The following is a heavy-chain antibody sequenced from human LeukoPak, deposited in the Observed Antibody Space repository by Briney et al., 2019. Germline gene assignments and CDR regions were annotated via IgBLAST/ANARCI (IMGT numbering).Heavy chain of an antibody. CDR1: GGSISSYY. D-gene: IGHD3-3*01. Sequence: SETLSLTCTVSGGSISSYYWSWIRQPPGKGLEWIGYIYYSGSTNYNPSLKSRVTISGDTSKNQFSLKLSSVTAADTAVYYCARASDFWSGYYTFFGYWGQGTLVTVSS. J-gene: IGHJ4*02. CDR3: ARASDFWSGYYTFFGY. CDR2: IYYSGST. V-gene: IGHV4-59*08.